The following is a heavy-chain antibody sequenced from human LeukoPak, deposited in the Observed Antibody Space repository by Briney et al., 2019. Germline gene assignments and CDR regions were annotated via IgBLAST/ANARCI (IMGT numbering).Heavy chain of an antibody. V-gene: IGHV4-59*01. CDR2: IYYSGST. CDR1: GGSISSYY. J-gene: IGHJ4*02. D-gene: IGHD6-6*01. CDR3: ARGYSSSSPDY. Sequence: SETLSLTCTVSGGSISSYYWSWIRQPPGKGLEWIGYIYYSGSTNYNPSLKSRVTISVDTSKNQFSLKLSSVTAADTAVYYSARGYSSSSPDYWGQGTLVTVSS.